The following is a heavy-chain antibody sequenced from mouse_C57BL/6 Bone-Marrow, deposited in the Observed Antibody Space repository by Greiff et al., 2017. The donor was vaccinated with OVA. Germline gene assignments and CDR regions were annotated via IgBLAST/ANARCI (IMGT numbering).Heavy chain of an antibody. Sequence: VKLMESGPGLVAPSQSLSITCTVSGFSLTSYGVHWVRQPPGKGLEWLVVIWSDGSTTYNFALKSRLSISKDNSKSQVFLKMNSLQTDDTAMYYGARHYYGSSYRYAMDYWGQGTSVTVSS. V-gene: IGHV2-6-1*01. J-gene: IGHJ4*01. CDR1: GFSLTSYG. D-gene: IGHD1-1*01. CDR3: ARHYYGSSYRYAMDY. CDR2: IWSDGST.